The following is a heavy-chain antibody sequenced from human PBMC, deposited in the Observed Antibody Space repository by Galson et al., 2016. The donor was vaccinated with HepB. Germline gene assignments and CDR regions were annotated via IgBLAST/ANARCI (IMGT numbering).Heavy chain of an antibody. J-gene: IGHJ3*01. CDR1: GFTFSGYY. CDR3: ARQDRAGLVNF. CDR2: IYYSGTT. Sequence: LRLSCAASGFTFSGYYMSWIRQPPGKGLEWIESIYYSGTTHYNPSLRSRVSISVDTSKNQFSLRLTSVSAADTAMYSCARQDRAGLVNFWGQGTMVTVSS. V-gene: IGHV4-39*01. D-gene: IGHD6-19*01.